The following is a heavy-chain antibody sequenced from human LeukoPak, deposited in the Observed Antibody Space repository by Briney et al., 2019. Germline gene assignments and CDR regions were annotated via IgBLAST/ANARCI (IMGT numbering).Heavy chain of an antibody. CDR3: AKDHLPGIVVADRDY. V-gene: IGHV3-23*01. D-gene: IGHD6-19*01. CDR1: GFTFSRYD. J-gene: IGHJ4*02. Sequence: GGSLRLSCAASGFTFSRYDMSWVRQAPGKGLEWVSAIGGSGGSTYYADSVKGRFTISRDNSKNTLYLQINSLRAEDTAVYYCAKDHLPGIVVADRDYWGQGTLVTVSS. CDR2: IGGSGGST.